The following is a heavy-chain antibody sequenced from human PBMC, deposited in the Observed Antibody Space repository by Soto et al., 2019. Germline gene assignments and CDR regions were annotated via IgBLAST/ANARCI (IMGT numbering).Heavy chain of an antibody. CDR1: GFTFSSYA. J-gene: IGHJ4*02. CDR2: ISYDGSNK. CDR3: ARDSSTYLDY. Sequence: QVQLVESGGGVVQPGRSLRLSCAASGFTFSSYAMHWVRQAPGKGLEWVAVISYDGSNKYYADSVKGRFTISRDNSKNTLYLQMNSLRAEDTAVYYCARDSSTYLDYWGQGTLVTVSS. V-gene: IGHV3-30-3*01.